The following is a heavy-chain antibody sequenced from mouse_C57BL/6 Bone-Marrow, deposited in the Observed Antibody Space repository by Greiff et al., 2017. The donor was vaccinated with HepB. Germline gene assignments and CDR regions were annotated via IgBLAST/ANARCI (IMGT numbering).Heavy chain of an antibody. CDR3: ARSHYYGSSLNY. D-gene: IGHD1-1*01. Sequence: VKLQQSGAELVRPGTSVKVSCKASGYAFTNYLIEWVKQRPGQGLEWIGVINPGSGGTNYNEKFEGKATLTADKSSSTAYMQLSSLTSEDSAVYFCARSHYYGSSLNYWGQGTTLTVSS. J-gene: IGHJ2*01. CDR2: INPGSGGT. CDR1: GYAFTNYL. V-gene: IGHV1-54*01.